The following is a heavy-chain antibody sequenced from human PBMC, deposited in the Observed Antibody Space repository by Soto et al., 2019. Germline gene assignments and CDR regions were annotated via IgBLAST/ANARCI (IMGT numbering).Heavy chain of an antibody. CDR2: MNPKNGHK. D-gene: IGHD3-22*01. CDR1: GHTFTNYD. J-gene: IGHJ4*01. Sequence: ASVKVSCKASGHTFTNYDINWVRQATGQGLEWMGWMNPKNGHKGYAQKFQGRVTMTRNASISTAYMELSNLRSEETAVYYCARGLTLYYYDSSDYYFDYWG. V-gene: IGHV1-8*01. CDR3: ARGLTLYYYDSSDYYFDY.